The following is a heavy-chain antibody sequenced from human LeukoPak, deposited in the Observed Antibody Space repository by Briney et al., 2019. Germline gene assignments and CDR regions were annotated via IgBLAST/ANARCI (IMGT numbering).Heavy chain of an antibody. CDR2: ISSSSSYI. CDR1: GFTFSSYS. CDR3: ARDGYYGSGSYDY. J-gene: IGHJ4*02. V-gene: IGHV3-21*01. Sequence: GGSLRLSCAASGFTFSSYSMNWVRQAPGKGLEWVSSISSSSSYIYYADSVKGRFTISRDNAKNSLYLQMDSLRAEDTAVYYCARDGYYGSGSYDYWGQGTLVTVSS. D-gene: IGHD3-10*01.